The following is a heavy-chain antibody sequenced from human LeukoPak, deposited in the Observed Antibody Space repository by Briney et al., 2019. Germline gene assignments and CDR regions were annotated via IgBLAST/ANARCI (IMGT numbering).Heavy chain of an antibody. V-gene: IGHV4-59*01. Sequence: PSETLSLTCTVSGGSISSYYWSWIRQPPGKGLEWIGYIYYSGSTNYNPSLKSRVTISVDTSKNQFSLKLSSVTAADTAVYYCARGLAMVTYYFDYWGQGTLVTVSS. CDR3: ARGLAMVTYYFDY. D-gene: IGHD5-18*01. J-gene: IGHJ4*02. CDR1: GGSISSYY. CDR2: IYYSGST.